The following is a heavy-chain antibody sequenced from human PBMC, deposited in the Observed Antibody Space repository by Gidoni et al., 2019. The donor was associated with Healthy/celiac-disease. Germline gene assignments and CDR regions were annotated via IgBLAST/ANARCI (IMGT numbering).Heavy chain of an antibody. CDR2: ISYDGSNK. Sequence: QVQLVESGGGVVQPGRSLRLSCAASGFTFSSYGMHWVRQAPGKGLEWVAVISYDGSNKYYADSVKGRFTISRDNSKNTLYLQMNSLRAEDTAVYYCAKGIVVVPAAPAFDIWGQGTMVTVSS. D-gene: IGHD2-2*01. CDR1: GFTFSSYG. J-gene: IGHJ3*02. CDR3: AKGIVVVPAAPAFDI. V-gene: IGHV3-30*18.